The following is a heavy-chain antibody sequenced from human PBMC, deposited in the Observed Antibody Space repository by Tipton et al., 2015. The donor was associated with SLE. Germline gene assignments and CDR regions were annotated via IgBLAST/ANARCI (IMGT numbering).Heavy chain of an antibody. Sequence: QLVQSGAEVKEPGSSVRVSCKASGGTLNNYGITWDRQAPGQGLEWMGGIMFHTPSNVQIVQDRVTITADESANTAYMELTSLRTEDTAVYFCTRSHYYLDPGAYLAWGPKERMRFYSYMDVWGQGTTVTVSS. CDR1: GGTLNNYG. D-gene: IGHD3-10*01. V-gene: IGHV1-69*01. CDR2: IMFHTP. CDR3: TRSHYYLDPGAYLAWGPKERMRFYSYMDV. J-gene: IGHJ6*03.